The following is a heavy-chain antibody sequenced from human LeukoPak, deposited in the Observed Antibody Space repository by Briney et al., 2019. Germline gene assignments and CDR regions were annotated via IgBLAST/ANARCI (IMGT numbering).Heavy chain of an antibody. CDR3: ARDRGGSYSAIDY. CDR2: TSSSRITI. V-gene: IGHV3-48*04. CDR1: GFTFSSYS. J-gene: IGHJ4*02. D-gene: IGHD2-15*01. Sequence: GGSLRLSCAASGFTFSSYSLNWVRQAPGKGLEWVSFTSSSRITIYYADSVKGRFTISRDNAEKSLYLQMNSLRAEDTAVYYCARDRGGSYSAIDYWGQGTLVTVSS.